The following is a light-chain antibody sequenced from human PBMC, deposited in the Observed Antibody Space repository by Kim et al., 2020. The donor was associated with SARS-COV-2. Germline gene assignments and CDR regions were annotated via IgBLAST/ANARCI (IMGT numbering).Light chain of an antibody. Sequence: ALGQTVRITCQGDSLRTYYASWYQQKPGQAPKVVISGKNNRPSGIPDRFSGSSSGNTASLTVTGAQAVDEADYYCNSRDNSGDHVIFGGGTQLTVL. CDR3: NSRDNSGDHVI. J-gene: IGLJ2*01. V-gene: IGLV3-19*01. CDR1: SLRTYY. CDR2: GKN.